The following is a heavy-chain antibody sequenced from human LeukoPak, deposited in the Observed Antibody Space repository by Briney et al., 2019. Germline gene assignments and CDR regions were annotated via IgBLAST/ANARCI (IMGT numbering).Heavy chain of an antibody. CDR1: GFTFSGSP. CDR3: ARGIYNNGNMNDY. V-gene: IGHV3-30*04. CDR2: ISDDGGRK. Sequence: GRSLRLSCAASGFTFSGSPMHWVRQAPGKGLDWVAIISDDGGRKFYADSVKGRFTISRDNSKNTLYLQMNSLRVEDTALYYYARGIYNNGNMNDYWGQGTLVTVSS. D-gene: IGHD2-8*01. J-gene: IGHJ4*02.